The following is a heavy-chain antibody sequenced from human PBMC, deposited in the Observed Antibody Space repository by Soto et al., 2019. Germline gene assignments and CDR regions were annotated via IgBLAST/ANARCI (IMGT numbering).Heavy chain of an antibody. CDR2: ISYDGRNT. J-gene: IGHJ4*02. V-gene: IGHV3-30*04. D-gene: IGHD2-21*02. CDR3: ARRFVAGTGRIVNS. CDR1: GFIFSSYA. Sequence: QVHLVEAGGGVVQPGRSLRLSCAASGFIFSSYAFNWVRQAPGKGLEWVALISYDGRNTHYADSVKGPFTISKDQSKETLYLQMNSLRAEDTAVDYCARRFVAGTGRIVNSWGRGTLVSVSS.